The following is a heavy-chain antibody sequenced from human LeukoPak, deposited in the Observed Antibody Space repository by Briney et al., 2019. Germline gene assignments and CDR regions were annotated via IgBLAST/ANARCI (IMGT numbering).Heavy chain of an antibody. J-gene: IGHJ4*02. CDR1: GASVSSDNYH. D-gene: IGHD2-21*01. V-gene: IGHV4-61*01. CDR2: TSYNPSL. Sequence: KPSETLSLTCTVSGASVSSDNYHWSWIRQAPGKGLEWIGRNGNTSYNPSLSYNPSLGSRVTLSIDTSKNQFSLKLSTVTAADTAMYYCATYYVGVGGRGHWGPGALVTVSS. CDR3: ATYYVGVGGRGH.